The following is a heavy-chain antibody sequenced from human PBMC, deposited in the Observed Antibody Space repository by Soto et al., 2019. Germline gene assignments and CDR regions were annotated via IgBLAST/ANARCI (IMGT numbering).Heavy chain of an antibody. Sequence: QVQLVQSGAEVKKPGASVKVSCKASGYTFTSYGISWVRHAPGQGLEWMGWISAYNGNTNYAQKLQGRVTMTTDTSTSTAYMELSSLRSDDTAVYYCARVPPIVPVTTIRQFLFDYWGQGTLVTVSS. CDR3: ARVPPIVPVTTIRQFLFDY. J-gene: IGHJ4*02. CDR1: GYTFTSYG. CDR2: ISAYNGNT. V-gene: IGHV1-18*01. D-gene: IGHD2-21*02.